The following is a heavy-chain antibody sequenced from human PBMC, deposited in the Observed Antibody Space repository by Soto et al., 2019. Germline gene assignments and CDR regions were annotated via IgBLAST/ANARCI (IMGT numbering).Heavy chain of an antibody. CDR1: GHTFNSWD. Sequence: GASVKVSCKASGHTFNSWDINWVRQATGQGLEWMGWVDPHSDNRGYAQKFQGRVSSTRDSSISTVYMELSSLRSEDTAVYYCANHRTTSPVGLDIWGQGTMVTVSS. V-gene: IGHV1-8*01. CDR2: VDPHSDNR. CDR3: ANHRTTSPVGLDI. J-gene: IGHJ3*02. D-gene: IGHD1-1*01.